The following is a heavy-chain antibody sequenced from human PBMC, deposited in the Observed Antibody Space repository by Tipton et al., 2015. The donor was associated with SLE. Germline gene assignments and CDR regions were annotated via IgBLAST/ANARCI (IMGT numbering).Heavy chain of an antibody. CDR3: ASRGRMIAVAVRHAFDS. CDR1: GGSISSSSYY. CDR2: IYYSGST. D-gene: IGHD6-19*01. V-gene: IGHV4-39*07. J-gene: IGHJ3*01. Sequence: TLSLTCTVSGGSISSSSYYWGWIRQPPGKGLEWIGSIYYSGSTYYNPSLKSRVTISVDTSKNQFSLKLSSVTAADTAVYYCASRGRMIAVAVRHAFDSWGQGTLVTVSS.